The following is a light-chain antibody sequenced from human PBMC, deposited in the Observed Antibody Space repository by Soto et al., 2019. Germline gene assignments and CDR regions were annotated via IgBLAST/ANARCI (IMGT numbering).Light chain of an antibody. CDR1: QSISSY. J-gene: IGKJ2*01. CDR3: LQDYDFPYT. Sequence: DIQMTQSPSSLSASVGDRVTITCRASQSISSYLNWYQQKPGKAPKLLIYAASSLQSGVPSRFSGSGSGTDFTLTISSLQPEDVATYFCLQDYDFPYTFGQGTKVDIK. V-gene: IGKV1-39*01. CDR2: AAS.